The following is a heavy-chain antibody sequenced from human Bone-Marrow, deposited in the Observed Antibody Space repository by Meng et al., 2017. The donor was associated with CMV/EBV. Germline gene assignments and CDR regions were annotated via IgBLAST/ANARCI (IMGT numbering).Heavy chain of an antibody. D-gene: IGHD2-15*01. CDR2: VSHSGSA. CDR3: ARSPGWWSLDY. Sequence: CAVSGAYIHARSTWWSWVRQPPGKGLEWIGEVSHSGSAKYIPSLKSRVTISMDLTRNHFSLKLTSVTAADTGVYFCARSPGWWSLDYWGQGALVTVSS. V-gene: IGHV4-4*01. J-gene: IGHJ4*02. CDR1: GAYIHARSTW.